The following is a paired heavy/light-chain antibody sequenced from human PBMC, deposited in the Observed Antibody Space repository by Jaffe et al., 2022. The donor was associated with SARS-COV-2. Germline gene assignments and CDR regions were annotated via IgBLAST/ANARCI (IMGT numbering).Heavy chain of an antibody. V-gene: IGHV1-18*04. Sequence: QVQLMQSGTEVKKPGASVKVSCKASGFIFTNYGFSWVRQAPGQGLEWMGWISAFNGQTLLGQNLQDRVILTTDTSTTTAYMELRGLTSDDTAVYYCARAAGASSPDYWAQGTLVTVSS. D-gene: IGHD3-10*01. J-gene: IGHJ4*02. CDR1: GFIFTNYG. CDR2: ISAFNGQT. CDR3: ARAAGASSPDY.
Light chain of an antibody. V-gene: IGKV1-27*01. CDR2: GAS. Sequence: DIQLTQSPSSLSASVGDRVTITCRASQAINNFLSWYQQRPGKAPKLLIFGASTLQPGVPSRFSGSGSGTDFTLTISSLQPEDVGSYYCQKHNSAPFTFGPGTKVDIK. CDR1: QAINNF. CDR3: QKHNSAPFT. J-gene: IGKJ3*01.